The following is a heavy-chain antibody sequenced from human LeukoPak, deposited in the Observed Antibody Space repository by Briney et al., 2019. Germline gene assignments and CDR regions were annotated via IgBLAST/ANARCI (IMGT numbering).Heavy chain of an antibody. CDR2: ISFDGTQT. V-gene: IGHV3-30*18. CDR1: GFTFCTYG. Sequence: GGSLRLSCSASGFTFCTYGMYWVRQAPGKGLEWLAVISFDGTQTYYAHSVKGRFTISRDNSKSTLYLQMNSLTAADTAVYYCAKDRERAAALDYWGPGTLVTVS. J-gene: IGHJ4*02. D-gene: IGHD2-15*01. CDR3: AKDRERAAALDY.